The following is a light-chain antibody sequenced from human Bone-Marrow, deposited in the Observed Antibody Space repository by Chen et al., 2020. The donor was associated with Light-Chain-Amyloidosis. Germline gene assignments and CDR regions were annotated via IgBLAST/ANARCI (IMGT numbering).Light chain of an antibody. Sequence: SYVLTQPSSVPVAPGQTATIACGGNNIGSTSVHWYQQTPGQAPLLVVYDVSDRPSGIPERLSGSNSGNTATLTISRVEAGDEADYYCQVWDRSSDRPVFGGGTKLTVL. J-gene: IGLJ3*02. CDR1: NIGSTS. V-gene: IGLV3-21*02. CDR2: DVS. CDR3: QVWDRSSDRPV.